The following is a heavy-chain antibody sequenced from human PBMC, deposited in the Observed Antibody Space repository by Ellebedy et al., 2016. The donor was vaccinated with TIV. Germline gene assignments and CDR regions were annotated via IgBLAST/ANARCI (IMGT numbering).Heavy chain of an antibody. CDR2: ISGSGGMM. D-gene: IGHD6-19*01. CDR1: GFTFSSYY. Sequence: PGGSLRLSCAASGFTFSSYYMNWVRQAPGKGLEWVSYISGSGGMMDHADSVKGRFTMSRDKAKNTLYLEMNSLRAEDTAVYYCARVEVGRSGPSYGMDVWGQGTSVTVSS. J-gene: IGHJ6*02. CDR3: ARVEVGRSGPSYGMDV. V-gene: IGHV3-48*01.